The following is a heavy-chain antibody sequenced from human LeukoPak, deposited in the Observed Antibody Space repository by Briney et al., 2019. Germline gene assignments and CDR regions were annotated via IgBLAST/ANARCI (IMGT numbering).Heavy chain of an antibody. Sequence: PSQTLSLTCTVSGGSISSGDYYWSWIRQPPGKGLEWIGYIYYSGSTYYNPSLKSRVTISVDTSKNQFSLKLSSVTAADTAVYYCARDHLYSGRGLGGDDAFDIWGQGTMVTVSS. D-gene: IGHD1-26*01. CDR3: ARDHLYSGRGLGGDDAFDI. V-gene: IGHV4-30-4*01. CDR2: IYYSGST. J-gene: IGHJ3*02. CDR1: GGSISSGDYY.